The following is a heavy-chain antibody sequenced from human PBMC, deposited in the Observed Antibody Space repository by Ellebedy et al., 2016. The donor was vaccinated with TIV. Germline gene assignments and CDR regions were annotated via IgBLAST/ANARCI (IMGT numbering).Heavy chain of an antibody. J-gene: IGHJ6*02. V-gene: IGHV4-34*01. Sequence: GSLRLSCAVYGGSFSGYYWSWIRQPPGKGLEWIGEINHSGSTNYNPSLKSRVTISVDTSKNQFSLKLSSVTAADTAVYFCARGTQLVVVPAAITARYYYSGMDVWGQGTTVTVSS. CDR1: GGSFSGYY. CDR3: ARGTQLVVVPAAITARYYYSGMDV. D-gene: IGHD2-2*01. CDR2: INHSGST.